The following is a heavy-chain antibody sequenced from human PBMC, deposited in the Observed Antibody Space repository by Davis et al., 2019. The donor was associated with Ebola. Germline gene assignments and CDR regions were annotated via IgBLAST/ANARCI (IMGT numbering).Heavy chain of an antibody. CDR2: IWYDGSRK. V-gene: IGHV3-33*01. CDR3: ARGLRCDY. CDR1: GFNFRSYG. J-gene: IGHJ4*02. D-gene: IGHD4-17*01. Sequence: PGGSLRLSCAASGFNFRSYGMHWVRQAPDKGLEWVAVIWYDGSRKYYGDSVKGRFTISRDNSNNLLYLQMNSLRAEDTAVYYCARGLRCDYWGQGTLVTVSS.